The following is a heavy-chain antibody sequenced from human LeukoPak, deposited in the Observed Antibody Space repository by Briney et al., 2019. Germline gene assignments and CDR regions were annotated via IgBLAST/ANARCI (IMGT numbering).Heavy chain of an antibody. J-gene: IGHJ4*02. D-gene: IGHD1-26*01. V-gene: IGHV4-4*02. Sequence: SETLSLTCAVSGGSISSSNWWSWVRQPPGQGLEWIGEIYHSGSTNYNPSLKSRVTISVDKSKNQFSLKLSSVTAADAAVYYCARAPIVGATDYWGQGTLVTVSS. CDR2: IYHSGST. CDR1: GGSISSSNW. CDR3: ARAPIVGATDY.